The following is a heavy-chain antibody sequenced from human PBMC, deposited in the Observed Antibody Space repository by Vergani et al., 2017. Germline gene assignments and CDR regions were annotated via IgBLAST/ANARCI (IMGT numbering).Heavy chain of an antibody. Sequence: QVQLVQSGAEVKKPGASVKVSCKVSGYTLTELSMHWVRQAPGKGLEWMGGFDPEDGETIYAQKFQGRVTMTEDTSTDTAYMELSSLRSEDTAVYYCARGFPRDGYNLNAFDIWGQGTMVTVSS. D-gene: IGHD5-24*01. CDR3: ARGFPRDGYNLNAFDI. V-gene: IGHV1-24*01. CDR1: GYTLTELS. CDR2: FDPEDGET. J-gene: IGHJ3*02.